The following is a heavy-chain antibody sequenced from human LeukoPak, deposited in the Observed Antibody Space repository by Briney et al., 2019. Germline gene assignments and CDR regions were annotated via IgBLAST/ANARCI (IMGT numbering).Heavy chain of an antibody. CDR3: ARPGAGSGSYDY. D-gene: IGHD3-10*01. CDR2: ISYDGSNK. J-gene: IGHJ4*02. Sequence: PGRSLRLSCAASGFTFSSYAMHWVRQAPGKGLEWVAVISYDGSNKYYADSVKGRFTISRDNSKNTLYLQMNSLRAEDTAVYYCARPGAGSGSYDYWGQGTLVTVSS. CDR1: GFTFSSYA. V-gene: IGHV3-30-3*01.